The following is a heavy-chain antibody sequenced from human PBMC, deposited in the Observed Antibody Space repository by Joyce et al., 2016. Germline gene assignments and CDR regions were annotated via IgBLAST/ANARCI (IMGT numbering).Heavy chain of an antibody. CDR1: GGSFSAFF. CDR2: ALDRGNI. Sequence: QVHLQQMGAGLLKPSETLSLTCTVSGGSFSAFFWTWIRRAPGKGVEWIGEALDRGNISYMQSLKSRVTISVDAAKRRVSLKLRSVTPADTAIYYGGGLGEEEDFWSDPGPSAINAFDIWGEGTLVAVS. V-gene: IGHV4-34*02. J-gene: IGHJ3*02. D-gene: IGHD3-3*01. CDR3: GGLGEEEDFWSDPGPSAINAFDI.